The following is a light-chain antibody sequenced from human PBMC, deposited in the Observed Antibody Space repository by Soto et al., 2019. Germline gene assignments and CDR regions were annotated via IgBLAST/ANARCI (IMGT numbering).Light chain of an antibody. V-gene: IGKV4-1*01. CDR2: WAS. CDR3: HQYYSVPLT. J-gene: IGKJ4*01. Sequence: DIVMTQSPDSLAVSMGERATINCKSSQSLLYNSNNKNYLAWYQQEPGQPPKLLIYWASTRESGVPDRFSGSGSGTDFPLTISNLQAEDVAVYYCHQYYSVPLTFGGGPKVEIK. CDR1: QSLLYNSNNKNY.